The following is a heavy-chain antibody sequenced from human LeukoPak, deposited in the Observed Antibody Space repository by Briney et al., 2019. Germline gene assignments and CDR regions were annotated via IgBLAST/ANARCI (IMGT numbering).Heavy chain of an antibody. Sequence: GSSVKVSCKASGGTFSSYAISWVRQAPGQGLEWMGGIIPIFGTANYAQKFQGRVTITADESTSTAYMELSSLRSEDTAVYYCARGRTPYYYDSSGYYPGLGGYYGTDVWGQGTTVTVSS. CDR3: ARGRTPYYYDSSGYYPGLGGYYGTDV. CDR1: GGTFSSYA. CDR2: IIPIFGTA. D-gene: IGHD3-22*01. J-gene: IGHJ6*02. V-gene: IGHV1-69*01.